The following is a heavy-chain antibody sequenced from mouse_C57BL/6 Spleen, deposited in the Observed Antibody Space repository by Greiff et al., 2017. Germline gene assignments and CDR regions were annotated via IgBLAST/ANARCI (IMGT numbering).Heavy chain of an antibody. Sequence: QVQLQQSGPELVKPGASVKISCKASGYAFSSSWMNWVKQRPGKGLEWIGRFYPGDGDTNYNGKFKGKATLTADKSSSAAYMQLSSLTSEDSAVYFCASSEFAYWGPGTLVTVSA. CDR2: FYPGDGDT. CDR1: GYAFSSSW. CDR3: ASSEFAY. J-gene: IGHJ3*01. V-gene: IGHV1-82*01.